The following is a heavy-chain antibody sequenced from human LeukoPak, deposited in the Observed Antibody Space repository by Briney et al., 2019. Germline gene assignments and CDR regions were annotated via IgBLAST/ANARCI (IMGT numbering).Heavy chain of an antibody. CDR2: IKQDGSEK. J-gene: IGHJ4*02. D-gene: IGHD1-26*01. CDR3: ARDSGSPRYYFDY. V-gene: IGHV3-7*01. Sequence: PGGSLRLSCTASGFTFSNYAMSWVRQAPGKGLEWVANIKQDGSEKYYVDSVKGRFTISRDNAKNSLYLQMNSLRAEDTAVYYCARDSGSPRYYFDYWGQGTLVTVSS. CDR1: GFTFSNYA.